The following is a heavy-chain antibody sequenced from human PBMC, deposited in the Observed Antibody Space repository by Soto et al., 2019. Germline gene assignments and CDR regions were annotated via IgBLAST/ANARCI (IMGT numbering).Heavy chain of an antibody. CDR2: IDPSDSYT. CDR3: ARRSFDWLFRDNYGMDV. CDR1: GYSFTSYW. Sequence: GESLKISCKGSGYSFTSYWISWVRQMPGKGLEWMGRIDPSDSYTNYSPSFQGHVTISADKSISTAYLQWSSLKASDTAMYYCARRSFDWLFRDNYGMDVWGQGTTVTVS. J-gene: IGHJ6*02. V-gene: IGHV5-10-1*01. D-gene: IGHD3-9*01.